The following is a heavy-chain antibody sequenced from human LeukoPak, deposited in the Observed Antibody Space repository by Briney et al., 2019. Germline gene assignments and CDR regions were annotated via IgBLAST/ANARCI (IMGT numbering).Heavy chain of an antibody. D-gene: IGHD2-21*02. Sequence: ASVKVSCKASGGTFSSYAISWVRQVPGQGLEWMGGIIPIFGTANYAQKFQGRVTITTDESTSTAYMELSSLRSEDTAVYYCARSTDYYYYMDVWGKGTTVTVSS. CDR1: GGTFSSYA. CDR3: ARSTDYYYYMDV. J-gene: IGHJ6*03. V-gene: IGHV1-69*05. CDR2: IIPIFGTA.